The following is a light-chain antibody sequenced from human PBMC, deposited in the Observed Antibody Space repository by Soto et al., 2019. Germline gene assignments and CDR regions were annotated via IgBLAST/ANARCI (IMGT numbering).Light chain of an antibody. CDR1: SSDVGGYNY. CDR3: SSYTSSSTLV. J-gene: IGLJ2*01. V-gene: IGLV2-14*01. CDR2: DVS. Sequence: QSALTQPASVSGSPGQSITISCTGTSSDVGGYNYVSWYQQHPGKAPKLMIFDVSNRPSGVSNRFSGSKSGNTASLTISRLQAEDEAVYYCSSYTSSSTLVFGGGTKVTVL.